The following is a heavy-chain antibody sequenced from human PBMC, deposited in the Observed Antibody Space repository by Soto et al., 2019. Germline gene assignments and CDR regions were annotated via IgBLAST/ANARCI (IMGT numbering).Heavy chain of an antibody. V-gene: IGHV1-8*01. CDR3: ARAYGAGSFDF. CDR1: GYTFRSYD. CDR2: VNPNTGNT. J-gene: IGHJ5*01. D-gene: IGHD3-10*01. Sequence: QVQLVQSRAEVKTPGASVKVSCTGSGYTFRSYDIHWVRQATGQGLEWMGWVNPNTGNTGYAQKFQGRVTMTRDMSKSSAYMEVNSLTSEDTAIYYCARAYGAGSFDFWGQGTLVSVSS.